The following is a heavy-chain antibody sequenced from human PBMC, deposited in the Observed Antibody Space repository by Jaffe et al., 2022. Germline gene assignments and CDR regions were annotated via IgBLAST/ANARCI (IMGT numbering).Heavy chain of an antibody. CDR3: ARFGRDGYNLDY. Sequence: QVQLQESGPGLVKPSQTLSLTCTVSGGSISSGSYYWSWIRQPAGKGLEWIGRIYTSGSTNYNPSLKSRVTISVDTSKNQFSLKLSSVTAADTAVYYCARFGRDGYNLDYWGQGTLVTVSS. CDR2: IYTSGST. J-gene: IGHJ4*02. CDR1: GGSISSGSYY. D-gene: IGHD5-12*01. V-gene: IGHV4-61*02.